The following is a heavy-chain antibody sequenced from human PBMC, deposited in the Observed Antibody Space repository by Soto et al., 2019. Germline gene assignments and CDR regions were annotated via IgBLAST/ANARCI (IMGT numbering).Heavy chain of an antibody. Sequence: QITLNESGPTVVKPTETLTLTCTFSGFSLTTSGVGVGWVRQSPGKAPEWLAVIYWDDDKRYSTSLKRRLTITKDTSKNQVVLTLASVDPADTATYYCAHRVLRAVFGLVTTTAIYFDFWGQGTPVVVSS. V-gene: IGHV2-5*02. CDR2: IYWDDDK. D-gene: IGHD3-3*01. CDR1: GFSLTTSGVG. CDR3: AHRVLRAVFGLVTTTAIYFDF. J-gene: IGHJ4*02.